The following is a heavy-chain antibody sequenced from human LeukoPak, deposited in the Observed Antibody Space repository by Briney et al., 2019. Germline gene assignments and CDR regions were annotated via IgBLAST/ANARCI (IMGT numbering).Heavy chain of an antibody. CDR2: IYYSGST. V-gene: IGHV4-59*01. J-gene: IGHJ5*02. D-gene: IGHD3-10*01. CDR3: ARVSSTYYYGSGSYGWFDP. Sequence: PSETLSLTCTVSGGSFSSYYWSWIRQPPGKGLEWIGYIYYSGSTNYNPSLKSRVTISVDTSKNQFSLKLSSVTAADTAVYYCARVSSTYYYGSGSYGWFDPWGQGTLVTVSS. CDR1: GGSFSSYY.